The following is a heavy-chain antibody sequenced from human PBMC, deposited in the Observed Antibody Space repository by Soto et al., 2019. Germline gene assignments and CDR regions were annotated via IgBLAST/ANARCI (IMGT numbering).Heavy chain of an antibody. D-gene: IGHD3-10*01. V-gene: IGHV1-69*01. CDR2: IIPIFGTA. CDR1: GGTFSSYA. J-gene: IGHJ4*02. CDR3: ARLKYGSGSSKQFAY. Sequence: QVQLVQSGAEVKKPGSSVKVSCKASGGTFSSYAISWVRQAPGQGLEWMGGIIPIFGTANYAQKFQGRVTYTGDECTSTAYMQLCSLRSEDTAVYYCARLKYGSGSSKQFAYWGQGTLVIVSA.